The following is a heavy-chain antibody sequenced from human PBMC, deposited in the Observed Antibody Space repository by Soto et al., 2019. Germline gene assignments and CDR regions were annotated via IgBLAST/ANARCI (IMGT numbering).Heavy chain of an antibody. D-gene: IGHD1-7*01. V-gene: IGHV3-23*01. CDR1: GFIFSSFG. CDR2: ISGDRT. Sequence: PGESLKISCEASGFIFSSFGMSWVRQAPGKGLEWVSDISGDRTDYADSVKGRFTISSDSSKSTVYLQMDSLRAEDTAVYYCAKHITGITRLFDYWGQGTLVTVSS. J-gene: IGHJ4*02. CDR3: AKHITGITRLFDY.